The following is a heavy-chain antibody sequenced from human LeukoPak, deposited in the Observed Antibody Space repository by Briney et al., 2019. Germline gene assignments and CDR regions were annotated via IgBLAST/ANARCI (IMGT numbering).Heavy chain of an antibody. D-gene: IGHD3-22*01. CDR1: GGSISSSSYY. V-gene: IGHV4-39*01. Sequence: SETLSLTCTVSGGSISSSSYYWGWIRQPPVKGLEWIGSIYYSGSTYYNPSLKSRVTISVDTSKNQFSLKLSSVTAADTAVYYCASTDLYYYDSSGCPNYWGQGTLVTVSS. CDR3: ASTDLYYYDSSGCPNY. CDR2: IYYSGST. J-gene: IGHJ4*02.